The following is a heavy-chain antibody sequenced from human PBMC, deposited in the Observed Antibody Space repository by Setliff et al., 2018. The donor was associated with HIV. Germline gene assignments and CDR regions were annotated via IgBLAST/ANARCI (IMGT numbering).Heavy chain of an antibody. Sequence: SVKVSCKASGGTFSNSAISWVRQAPGQGPEWMGRIIPMFGTANYAQKFQGRVTITADESTSTAYMELSSLRSEDTAVYYCVIGSAARPFDYWGQGTLVTVSS. CDR3: VIGSAARPFDY. CDR1: GGTFSNSA. CDR2: IIPMFGTA. D-gene: IGHD6-6*01. V-gene: IGHV1-69*13. J-gene: IGHJ4*02.